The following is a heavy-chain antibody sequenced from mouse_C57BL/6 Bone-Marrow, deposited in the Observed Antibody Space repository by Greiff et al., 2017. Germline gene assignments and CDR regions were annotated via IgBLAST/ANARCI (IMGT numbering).Heavy chain of an antibody. Sequence: EVKLEESGGGLVKPGGSLKLSCAASGFTFSDYGMHWVRQAPETGLEWVAYISSGSSTIYYADTVKGRFTISRDNAKNTLFLQMTSLRSEDTAMYYCARRDITTVVVDYWGQGTTLTVSS. CDR1: GFTFSDYG. CDR2: ISSGSSTI. D-gene: IGHD1-1*01. V-gene: IGHV5-17*01. J-gene: IGHJ2*01. CDR3: ARRDITTVVVDY.